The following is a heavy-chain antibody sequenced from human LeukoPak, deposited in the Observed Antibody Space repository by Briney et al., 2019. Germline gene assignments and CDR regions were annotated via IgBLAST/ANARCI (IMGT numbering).Heavy chain of an antibody. J-gene: IGHJ1*01. Sequence: GGSLRLSCSASGFTSRDYPIHCVRQAPGEGLQYVSAISSAGGTTYYADSVRVRFTISRDNSKNTLYLHMSSQRGEDTALYYCVKGDDSGYGEYYQHWGQGTLVTVSS. CDR1: GFTSRDYP. V-gene: IGHV3-64D*06. CDR2: ISSAGGTT. D-gene: IGHD5-12*01. CDR3: VKGDDSGYGEYYQH.